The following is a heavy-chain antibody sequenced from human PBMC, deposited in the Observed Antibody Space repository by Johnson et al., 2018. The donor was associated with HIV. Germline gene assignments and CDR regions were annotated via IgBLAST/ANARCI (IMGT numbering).Heavy chain of an antibody. CDR1: GFTFSDYY. V-gene: IGHV3-13*01. Sequence: VKLVESGGGLVKPGGSLRLSCAASGFTFSDYYMSWIRQATGKGLEWVSAIGTVGDTYYVGSVKGRFTISRDNAKDTLYLQMNSLRADDTTVYYCARYLGVATAKVNAFDIWGQGTMVTVSS. CDR2: IGTVGDT. J-gene: IGHJ3*02. D-gene: IGHD5-12*01. CDR3: ARYLGVATAKVNAFDI.